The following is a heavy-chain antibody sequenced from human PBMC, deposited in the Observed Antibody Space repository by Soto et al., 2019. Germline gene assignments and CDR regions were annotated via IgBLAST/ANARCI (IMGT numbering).Heavy chain of an antibody. CDR3: ARVVEDIAATGIDY. Sequence: ASVKVSCKASGYTFTSYGISWVRQAPGQGLEWMGWISAYNGNTNYAQKLQGRVTMTTDTSTSTAYMELRSLRSDDTAVYYCARVVEDIAATGIDYWGQGTLVTVSS. CDR2: ISAYNGNT. CDR1: GYTFTSYG. J-gene: IGHJ4*02. V-gene: IGHV1-18*04. D-gene: IGHD5-12*01.